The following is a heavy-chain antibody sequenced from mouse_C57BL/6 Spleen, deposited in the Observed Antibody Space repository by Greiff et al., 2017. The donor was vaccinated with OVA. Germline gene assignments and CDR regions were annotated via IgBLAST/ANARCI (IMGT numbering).Heavy chain of an antibody. D-gene: IGHD2-4*01. CDR3: ARIDYDYDGEYVDV. J-gene: IGHJ1*03. CDR2: IDPSDSET. Sequence: VQLQQPGAELVRPGSSVKLSCKASGYTFTSYWMHWVKQRPIQGLEWIGNIDPSDSETHYKQKFKDKATLTVDKSASTAYMQLSSLTSEYSAFYYCARIDYDYDGEYVDVWGTGTTGTVSS. V-gene: IGHV1-52*01. CDR1: GYTFTSYW.